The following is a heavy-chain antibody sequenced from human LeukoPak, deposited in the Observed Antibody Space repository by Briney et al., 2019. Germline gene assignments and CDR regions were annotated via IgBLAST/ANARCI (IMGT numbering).Heavy chain of an antibody. CDR3: ARENYSDSRSLDI. D-gene: IGHD3-22*01. V-gene: IGHV3-74*01. CDR1: GFTFSSYW. J-gene: IGHJ3*02. Sequence: GGSLRLSCAVSGFTFSSYWMLWVRQTTGNGQVWVSRIDRDGDITSYADSVRGRFTISGDNTKNTLYLQMNSLRAEDTAVYYCARENYSDSRSLDIWGQGTMVTVSS. CDR2: IDRDGDIT.